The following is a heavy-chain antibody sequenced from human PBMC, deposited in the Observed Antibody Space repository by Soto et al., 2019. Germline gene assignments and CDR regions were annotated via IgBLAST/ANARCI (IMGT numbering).Heavy chain of an antibody. CDR3: ASSSVLRYFDWQR. J-gene: IGHJ4*02. Sequence: VKVSCKASGYTFTIYAMHWVRQAPGQRLEWMGWINAGNGNTKYSQKFQGRVTITRDTSASTAYMELSSLRSEDTAVYYCASSSVLRYFDWQRWGQGTLVTVSS. CDR2: INAGNGNT. CDR1: GYTFTIYA. V-gene: IGHV1-3*01. D-gene: IGHD3-9*01.